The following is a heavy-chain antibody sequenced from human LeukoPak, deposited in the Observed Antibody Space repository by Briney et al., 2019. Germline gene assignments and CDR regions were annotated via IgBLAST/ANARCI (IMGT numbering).Heavy chain of an antibody. CDR2: IYPGDSDT. D-gene: IGHD7-27*01. CDR1: GYSFTSYW. Sequence: GESLKISCKGSGYSFTSYWIGWVRQMPGKGLEWMGIIYPGDSDTRYSPPFQGQVTISADKSISTAYLQWSSLKASDTAMYYCARQKLGPGGVGAFDIWGQGTMVTVSS. J-gene: IGHJ3*02. CDR3: ARQKLGPGGVGAFDI. V-gene: IGHV5-51*01.